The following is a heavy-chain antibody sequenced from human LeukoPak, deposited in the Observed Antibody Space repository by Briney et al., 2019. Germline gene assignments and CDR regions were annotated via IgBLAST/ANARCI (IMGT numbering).Heavy chain of an antibody. CDR1: GFTFSSYE. CDR3: ARESLGPASNWDN. D-gene: IGHD6-13*01. Sequence: PGGSLRLSCAASGFTFSSYEMNWVRQAPGKGLEWVSYITGSGSTVYYADSVKGRFTISRDNAQNSLYLQMNSLRAEDTAVYFCARESLGPASNWDNWGPGTLVTVSS. V-gene: IGHV3-48*03. CDR2: ITGSGSTV. J-gene: IGHJ4*02.